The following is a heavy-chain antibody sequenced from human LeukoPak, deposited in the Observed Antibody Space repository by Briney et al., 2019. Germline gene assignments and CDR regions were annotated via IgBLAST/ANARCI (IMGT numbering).Heavy chain of an antibody. V-gene: IGHV3-30-3*01. CDR1: GFTFSSYA. J-gene: IGHJ4*02. D-gene: IGHD6-6*01. Sequence: PGGSLRLSCAASGFTFSSYAMHWVRQAPGKGLEWVAVISYDGSNKYYADSVKGRFTISRDNSKNTLYLQMNSLRAEDTAVYYCARDAASIATPDYWGQGTLVTVSS. CDR2: ISYDGSNK. CDR3: ARDAASIATPDY.